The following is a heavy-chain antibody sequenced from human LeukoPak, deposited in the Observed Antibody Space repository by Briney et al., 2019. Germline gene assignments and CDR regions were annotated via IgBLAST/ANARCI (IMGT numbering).Heavy chain of an antibody. D-gene: IGHD6-13*01. CDR1: GFTLSSYW. V-gene: IGHV3-74*01. J-gene: IGHJ4*02. CDR3: VRGRFSSSWTLDY. CDR2: INSDGSIT. Sequence: PGGSLRLSCAASGFTLSSYWMHWVRQVPGKGLVWVSRINSDGSITSHADPVKGRFTISRDNAKNTLFLQMNSLSADDTAVYHCVRGRFSSSWTLDYWGQGTLVTVSS.